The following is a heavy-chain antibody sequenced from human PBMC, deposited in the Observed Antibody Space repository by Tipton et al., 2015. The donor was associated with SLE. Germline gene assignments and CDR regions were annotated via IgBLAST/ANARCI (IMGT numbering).Heavy chain of an antibody. V-gene: IGHV1-18*01. J-gene: IGHJ4*02. D-gene: IGHD3-10*02. CDR2: ISTKNGDT. CDR3: ARECSGTGCLDY. CDR1: GYTFTSYG. Sequence: QLVQSGAEVKKPGASVKVSCKASGYTFTSYGISWVRQAPGQGLEWMGWISTKNGDTKYAQRFQGRVSMTTDTSTSTTYMALRSPRSDDTAIYYCARECSGTGCLDYWGQGTLVTVSS.